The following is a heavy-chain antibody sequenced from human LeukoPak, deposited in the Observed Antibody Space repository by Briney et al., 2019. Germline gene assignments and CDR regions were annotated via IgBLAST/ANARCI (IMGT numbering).Heavy chain of an antibody. CDR1: GGSFSGYY. J-gene: IGHJ4*02. Sequence: SSETLSLTCAVYGGSFSGYYWSWIRQPPGKGLEWIGEINHSGSTNYNPSLKSRVTISVDTSKNQFSLKLSSVTAADTAVYYCARAYDILTGCPDYWGQGTLVTVSS. CDR3: ARAYDILTGCPDY. V-gene: IGHV4-34*01. D-gene: IGHD3-9*01. CDR2: INHSGST.